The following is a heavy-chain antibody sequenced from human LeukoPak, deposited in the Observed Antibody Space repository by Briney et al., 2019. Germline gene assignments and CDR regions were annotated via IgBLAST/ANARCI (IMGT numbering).Heavy chain of an antibody. CDR1: GFTVSSNY. J-gene: IGHJ4*02. Sequence: PGGSLRLSCAASGFTVSSNYMSWVRQAPGKGLEWVSNIYSDGSTYYADSVKGRFTISRDNSKNTLYLQMNSLRAEDTAVYYCASGKITIFGVVINYYWGQGTLVTVSS. CDR3: ASGKITIFGVVINYY. D-gene: IGHD3-3*01. CDR2: IYSDGST. V-gene: IGHV3-66*01.